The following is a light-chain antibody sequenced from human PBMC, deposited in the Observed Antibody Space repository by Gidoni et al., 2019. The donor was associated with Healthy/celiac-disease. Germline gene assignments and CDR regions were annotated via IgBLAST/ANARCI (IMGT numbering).Light chain of an antibody. Sequence: QSALTQPASVSGSPGQSITISCTGTSRYVGSYNLVSWYQQHPGKAPKLMIYDVNKRPSGVSNRFSGSKSDNTASLTISGLQAEDEADYYCCSYAGGGNWVFGGGTKLTVL. V-gene: IGLV2-23*02. CDR3: CSYAGGGNWV. J-gene: IGLJ3*02. CDR2: DVN. CDR1: SRYVGSYNL.